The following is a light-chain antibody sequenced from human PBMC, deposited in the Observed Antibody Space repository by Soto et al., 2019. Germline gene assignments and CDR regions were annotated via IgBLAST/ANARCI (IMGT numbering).Light chain of an antibody. CDR3: QQYGSSPT. CDR2: GAS. J-gene: IGKJ4*01. V-gene: IGKV3-20*01. Sequence: IVLTQSPGTLSLSPGERATLSCRASQSVSSSYLAWYQQKPGQAPRLLIYGASSRATGIPDRFSGSGSGTDFPLTISRLEAEDFAVYYCQQYGSSPTFGGGTKVEI. CDR1: QSVSSSY.